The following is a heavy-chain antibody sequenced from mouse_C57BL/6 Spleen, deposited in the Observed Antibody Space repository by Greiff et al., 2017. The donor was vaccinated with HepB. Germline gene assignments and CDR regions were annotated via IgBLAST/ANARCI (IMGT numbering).Heavy chain of an antibody. D-gene: IGHD1-1*01. CDR2: ISSGGDYI. CDR3: TRVGYYGSVGWFAY. CDR1: GFTFSSYA. Sequence: EVQGVESGEGLVKPGGSLKLSCAASGFTFSSYAMSWVRQTPEKRLEWVAYISSGGDYIYYADTVKGRFTISRDNARNTLYLQMSSLKSEDTAMYYCTRVGYYGSVGWFAYWGQGTLVTVSA. J-gene: IGHJ3*01. V-gene: IGHV5-9-1*02.